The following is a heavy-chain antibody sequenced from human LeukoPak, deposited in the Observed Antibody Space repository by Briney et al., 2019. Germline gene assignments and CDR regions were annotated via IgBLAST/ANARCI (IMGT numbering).Heavy chain of an antibody. J-gene: IGHJ4*02. V-gene: IGHV1-18*01. CDR2: ICAYNGNT. D-gene: IGHD3-10*01. Sequence: ASLKVSCKASGYTFTSYGISWVRQAPGHGLEWMGWICAYNGNTNYAQKLQSRVTMTTATSTSTAYMELRSLRDGDTAMYYCARGDVITLYYFDYWGQGTLVTVSS. CDR3: ARGDVITLYYFDY. CDR1: GYTFTSYG.